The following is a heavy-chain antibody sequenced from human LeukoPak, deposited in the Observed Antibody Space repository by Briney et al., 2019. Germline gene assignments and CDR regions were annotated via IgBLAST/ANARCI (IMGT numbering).Heavy chain of an antibody. D-gene: IGHD3-22*01. CDR2: IIPTLEIS. V-gene: IGHV1-69*04. Sequence: VKVSCKASGGTFSSYAISWVRQAPGHGLEWRGRIIPTLEISNYAQKFQGRVTITADKSTTTAYMELSSLRSEDTALYYCASPGHYYDSSGYYRWGALDIWGQGTMVTVSS. CDR1: GGTFSSYA. CDR3: ASPGHYYDSSGYYRWGALDI. J-gene: IGHJ3*02.